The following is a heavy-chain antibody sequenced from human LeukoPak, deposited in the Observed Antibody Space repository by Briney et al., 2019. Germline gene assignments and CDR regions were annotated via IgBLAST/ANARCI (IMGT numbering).Heavy chain of an antibody. CDR3: ARVGNSYYYYMDV. CDR1: GCTFDIYG. Sequence: ASVKVSCKASGCTFDIYGITWVRQAPGQGLEWMGWIATYNGKTDYAQNLQGRVTMTTDISTSTAYMELRSLRSDDTAVYYCARVGNSYYYYMDVWGKGTTVTVSS. J-gene: IGHJ6*03. V-gene: IGHV1-18*01. CDR2: IATYNGKT. D-gene: IGHD6-13*01.